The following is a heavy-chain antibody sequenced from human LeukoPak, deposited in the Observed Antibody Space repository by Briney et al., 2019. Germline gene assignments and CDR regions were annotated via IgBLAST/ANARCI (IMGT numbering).Heavy chain of an antibody. D-gene: IGHD3-22*01. CDR2: IWYDGSDK. CDR3: AKDRYYDSSGYYDY. V-gene: IGHV3-33*06. CDR1: GFTFSSYG. Sequence: GRSLRLSCAASGFTFSSYGMQWVRQAPGKGLEWVAVIWYDGSDKYYADSVKGRFTISRDNSKNTLYLQMNSLRAEDTAVYYCAKDRYYDSSGYYDYWGQGTLVTVSS. J-gene: IGHJ4*02.